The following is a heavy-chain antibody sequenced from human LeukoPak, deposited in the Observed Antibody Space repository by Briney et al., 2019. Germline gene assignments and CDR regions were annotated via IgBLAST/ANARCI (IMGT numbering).Heavy chain of an antibody. CDR2: ISGSGGST. CDR3: ARGHCSSTSCYFSSGPYYVDY. V-gene: IGHV3-23*01. D-gene: IGHD2-2*01. Sequence: WGVLRLSCAASGFTFSSYAMSWVRQAPGKGLEWVSAISGSGGSTYYADSVKGRFTISRDNSKNTLYLQMNSLRAEDTAVYYCARGHCSSTSCYFSSGPYYVDYWGQGTLVTVSS. J-gene: IGHJ4*02. CDR1: GFTFSSYA.